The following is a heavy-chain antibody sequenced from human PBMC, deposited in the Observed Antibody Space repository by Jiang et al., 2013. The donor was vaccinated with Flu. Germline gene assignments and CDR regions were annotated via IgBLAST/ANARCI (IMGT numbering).Heavy chain of an antibody. D-gene: IGHD2-2*02. Sequence: PGGSLRLSCAASGFTFSSYWMSWVRQAPGKGLEWVANIKQDGSEKYYVDSVKGRFTISRDNAKNSLYLQMNSLRAEDTAVYYCARDRWYCSSTSCYTDYYYYYMDVWGKGTTVTVSS. CDR2: IKQDGSEK. CDR1: GFTFSSYW. J-gene: IGHJ6*03. CDR3: ARDRWYCSSTSCYTDYYYYYMDV. V-gene: IGHV3-7*03.